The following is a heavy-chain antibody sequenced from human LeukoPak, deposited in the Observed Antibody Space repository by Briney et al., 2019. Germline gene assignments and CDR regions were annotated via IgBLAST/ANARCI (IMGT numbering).Heavy chain of an antibody. CDR3: ARGTYYDSTAYYWFDP. D-gene: IGHD3-22*01. J-gene: IGHJ5*02. V-gene: IGHV4-61*02. Sequence: PSETLSLTCAVSGYSISSGYYWSWIRQPAGKGLEWIGRIYTSGSTNYNPSLKSRVTISLDKSKNQFSLKLSSVTAADTAVYYCARGTYYDSTAYYWFDPWGQGTLVTVSS. CDR1: GYSISSGYY. CDR2: IYTSGST.